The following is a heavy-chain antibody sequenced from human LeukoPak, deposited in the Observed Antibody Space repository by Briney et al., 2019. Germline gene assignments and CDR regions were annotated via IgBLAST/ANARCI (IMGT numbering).Heavy chain of an antibody. Sequence: PSETLSLTCTVSGGSISSGDSYWSWIRQPPGKGLECIGYIYYSGGTYYNTSLKSRVTISVDTSKHQFSLKLSSVTAADTAVYYCARDGGMGPRLLVNSNGYFDLWGRGTLVTVSS. CDR1: GGSISSGDSY. CDR2: IYYSGGT. CDR3: ARDGGMGPRLLVNSNGYFDL. J-gene: IGHJ2*01. V-gene: IGHV4-30-4*01. D-gene: IGHD3-9*01.